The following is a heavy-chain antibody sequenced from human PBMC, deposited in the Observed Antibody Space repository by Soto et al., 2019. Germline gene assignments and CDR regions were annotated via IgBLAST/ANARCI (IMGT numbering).Heavy chain of an antibody. CDR3: ATGRWPHDY. V-gene: IGHV3-48*01. Sequence: EVPLVESGGGLVQPGGSLRLSCAASGFSFSTYTMNWVRQAPGKGLEWVGYISGSSSTIYYADSVKGRFTISRDNAKNSLYLQMNSLRAEDTAVYYCATGRWPHDYWGQGTLVTVSS. CDR1: GFSFSTYT. CDR2: ISGSSSTI. D-gene: IGHD2-15*01. J-gene: IGHJ4*02.